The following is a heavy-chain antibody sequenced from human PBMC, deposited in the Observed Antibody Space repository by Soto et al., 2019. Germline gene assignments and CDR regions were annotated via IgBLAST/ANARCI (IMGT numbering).Heavy chain of an antibody. J-gene: IGHJ6*02. CDR1: GGSISSGGYY. CDR3: ARERWVAAAGTPDYYYGMDV. V-gene: IGHV4-31*03. Sequence: SETLSLTYTVSGGSISSGGYYWSWIRQHPGKGLEGIGYIYYSGSTYYNPSLKSRVTISVDTSKNQFSLKLSSVTAADTAVYYCARERWVAAAGTPDYYYGMDVWGQGTTVTVSS. D-gene: IGHD6-13*01. CDR2: IYYSGST.